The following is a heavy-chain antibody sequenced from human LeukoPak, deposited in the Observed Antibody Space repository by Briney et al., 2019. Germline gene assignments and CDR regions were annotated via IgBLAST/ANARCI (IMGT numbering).Heavy chain of an antibody. CDR3: ATSGWNLPHYYYYYMDV. CDR1: GYTLTELS. D-gene: IGHD3-10*01. CDR2: FDPEDGET. V-gene: IGHV1-24*01. J-gene: IGHJ6*03. Sequence: GASVKVSCKVSGYTLTELSMHWVRQAPGKGLEWMGGFDPEDGETIYAQKFQGRVTMTEDTSTDTAYMELSSLRSEDTAVYYCATSGWNLPHYYYYYMDVWGKGTTVTVSS.